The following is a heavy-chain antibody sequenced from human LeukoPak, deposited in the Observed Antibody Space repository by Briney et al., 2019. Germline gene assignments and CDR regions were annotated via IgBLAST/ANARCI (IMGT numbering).Heavy chain of an antibody. D-gene: IGHD2-15*01. J-gene: IGHJ5*02. CDR3: ARTGSGGATSYSNWFDP. CDR2: IYYSGST. Sequence: SETLSLTCTVSGGSISSYYWSWIRQPPGKGLEWIGYIYYSGSTNYNPSLQSRVTISVDTSKNQFSLKLSSVTAAHTAVYYCARTGSGGATSYSNWFDPWGQGTLVTVSS. V-gene: IGHV4-59*01. CDR1: GGSISSYY.